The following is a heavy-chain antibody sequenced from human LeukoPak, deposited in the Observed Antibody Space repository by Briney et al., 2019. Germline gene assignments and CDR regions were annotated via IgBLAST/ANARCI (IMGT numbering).Heavy chain of an antibody. V-gene: IGHV3-23*01. Sequence: GGSLRLSCATSGFSFSSYAMCWVRQSPGKGLEWVSAVSGSGDKTHYADSVRGRFIVSRDNSKNTLYLQMHSLRAEDTAVYYCAKAEGSGNQPFDYWGQGTLVTVSS. CDR3: AKAEGSGNQPFDY. J-gene: IGHJ4*02. CDR1: GFSFSSYA. CDR2: VSGSGDKT. D-gene: IGHD3-10*01.